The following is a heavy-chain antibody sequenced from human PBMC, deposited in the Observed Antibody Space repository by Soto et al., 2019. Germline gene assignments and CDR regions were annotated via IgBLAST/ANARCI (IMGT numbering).Heavy chain of an antibody. J-gene: IGHJ4*02. CDR2: INIKGTT. CDR1: GASINAYY. CDR3: ARETVAGIVDL. D-gene: IGHD6-19*01. Sequence: PSETLSLTCTVSGASINAYYWSWVRQPAGKGLEWIGRINIKGTTNYNPSLRSRVTMSADTSKNQFSLKLASVTAADTALYFCARETVAGIVDLWGQGTLVTVSS. V-gene: IGHV4-4*07.